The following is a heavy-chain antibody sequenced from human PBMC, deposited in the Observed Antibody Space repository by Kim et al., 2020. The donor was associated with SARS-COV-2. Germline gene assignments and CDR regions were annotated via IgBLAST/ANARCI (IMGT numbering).Heavy chain of an antibody. Sequence: GGSLRLSCAASGFTFSSYAMHWVRQAPGKGLEWVAVISYDGSSKYYADSVKVRFTISSYNANTTLNLYMNSQSPKDTAAAYYARGSFGCWSQATLVTGSS. CDR1: GFTFSSYA. V-gene: IGHV3-30*04. CDR3: ARGSFGC. J-gene: IGHJ4*02. CDR2: ISYDGSSK. D-gene: IGHD2-15*01.